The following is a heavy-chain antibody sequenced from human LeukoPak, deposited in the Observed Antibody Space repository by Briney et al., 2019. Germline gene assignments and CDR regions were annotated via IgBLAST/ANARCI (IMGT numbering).Heavy chain of an antibody. V-gene: IGHV4-34*01. CDR1: GGSFSGYY. CDR3: AMDSSGYWPSVDY. D-gene: IGHD3-22*01. J-gene: IGHJ4*02. CDR2: INHSGST. Sequence: PSETLSLTCAVYGGSFSGYYWSWIRQPPGKGLEWIGEINHSGSTNYNPSLKSRVTISVDTSKNQFSLKPSSVTAADTAVYYCAMDSSGYWPSVDYWGQGTLVTVSS.